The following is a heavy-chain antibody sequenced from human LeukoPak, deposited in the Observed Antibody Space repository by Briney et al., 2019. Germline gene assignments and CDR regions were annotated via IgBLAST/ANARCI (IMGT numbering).Heavy chain of an antibody. V-gene: IGHV3-74*01. J-gene: IGHJ6*02. D-gene: IGHD4-17*01. CDR2: INSDGSST. CDR1: GFTFSSYW. CDR3: ARPYGDYAMDGMDV. Sequence: GGSLRLSCAASGFTFSSYWMHWVRQAPGKGLVWVSRINSDGSSTSYADSVKGRFTISRDNAKNTLYLQMNSLRAEDTAVYYCARPYGDYAMDGMDVWGQGTTVTVSS.